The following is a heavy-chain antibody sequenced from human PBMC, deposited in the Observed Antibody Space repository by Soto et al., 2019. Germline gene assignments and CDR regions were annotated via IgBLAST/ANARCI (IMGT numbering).Heavy chain of an antibody. V-gene: IGHV1-18*01. CDR3: ARSGATTALDY. CDR2: ISANNGNT. J-gene: IGHJ4*02. CDR1: GYTFTSYG. Sequence: QVQRVQSGAEVKKPGASVKVSCKASGYTFTSYGISWVRQAPGQGLEWMGWISANNGNTYYAQKLQGRVTMTADTATSTANMELRSLRSDDTAVYYCARSGATTALDYWSQATEVTVSS. D-gene: IGHD1-26*01.